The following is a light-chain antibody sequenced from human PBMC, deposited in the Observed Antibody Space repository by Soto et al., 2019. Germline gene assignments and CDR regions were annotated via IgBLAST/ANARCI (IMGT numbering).Light chain of an antibody. CDR2: GNS. Sequence: QSVLTQPPSVSGDPGQRVTISCTGSSSNIGAGYDVHWYQQLPGTAPKLLIYGNSNRPSGVPDRFSGSKSGTSASLATTGLQAEDEADYYCQSYDSSLSGYVFGTGTKVTVL. V-gene: IGLV1-40*01. CDR3: QSYDSSLSGYV. J-gene: IGLJ1*01. CDR1: SSNIGAGYD.